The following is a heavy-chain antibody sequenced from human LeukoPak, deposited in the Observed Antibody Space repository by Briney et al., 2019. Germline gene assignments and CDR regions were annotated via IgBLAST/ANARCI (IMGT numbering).Heavy chain of an antibody. CDR2: ISSRGDTT. Sequence: GGSLRLSCVASGFTFNTYAMSWVRERPGQGPEWVSMISSRGDTTDSVASVKNRCTISRDNAKSPLYLQLESPRGEDTAMYYCAKDPRAMGRYFFDDWGQGPLVTVSS. J-gene: IGHJ4*01. CDR1: GFTFNTYA. D-gene: IGHD3-16*01. V-gene: IGHV3-23*01. CDR3: AKDPRAMGRYFFDD.